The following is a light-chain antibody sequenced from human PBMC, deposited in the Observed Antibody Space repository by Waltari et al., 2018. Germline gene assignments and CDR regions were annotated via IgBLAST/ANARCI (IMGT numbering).Light chain of an antibody. CDR3: SSYTSTKIL. Sequence: QSALTQPASVSGSPGQSITIPCPGTINDVGTYPYVSWYQQHPGKAPKLIIFEVKNRPSGVSNRFSGSKYANTASLTISGLQAEDEADYYCSSYTSTKILFGGGTKLTVL. CDR2: EVK. V-gene: IGLV2-14*01. J-gene: IGLJ2*01. CDR1: INDVGTYPY.